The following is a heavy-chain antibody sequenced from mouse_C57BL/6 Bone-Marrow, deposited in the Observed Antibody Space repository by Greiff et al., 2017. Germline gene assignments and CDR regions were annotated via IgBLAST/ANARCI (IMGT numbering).Heavy chain of an antibody. CDR3: AILLLRFDYAMDY. Sequence: QVQLQQPGAELVKPGASVKMSCKASGYTFTSYWITWVKQRPGQGLEWIGDIYPGSGSTNYNEKFKSKATLTVDTSSSTAYIQLSSLTSEDSAVYYCAILLLRFDYAMDYWGQGTSVTVSS. CDR1: GYTFTSYW. J-gene: IGHJ4*01. V-gene: IGHV1-55*01. CDR2: IYPGSGST. D-gene: IGHD1-1*01.